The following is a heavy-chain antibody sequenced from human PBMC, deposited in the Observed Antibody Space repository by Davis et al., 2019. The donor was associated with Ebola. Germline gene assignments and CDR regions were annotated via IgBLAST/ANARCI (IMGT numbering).Heavy chain of an antibody. V-gene: IGHV4-34*01. Sequence: MPSETLSLTCTVSGGSISSYYWSWIRQPPGKGLEWIGEINHSGSTNYNPSLKSRVTISVDTSKNQFSLKLSSVTAADTAVYYCARGRGYCSGGSCYSTYYGMDVWGQGTTVTVSS. D-gene: IGHD2-15*01. CDR3: ARGRGYCSGGSCYSTYYGMDV. J-gene: IGHJ6*02. CDR1: GGSISSYY. CDR2: INHSGST.